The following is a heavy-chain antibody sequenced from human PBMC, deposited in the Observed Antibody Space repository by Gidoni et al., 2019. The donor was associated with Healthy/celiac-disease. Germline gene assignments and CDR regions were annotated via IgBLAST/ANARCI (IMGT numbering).Heavy chain of an antibody. V-gene: IGHV1-46*01. Sequence: QVQLVPSGAEVTKPGPSVHVSCKASGYTLTRYYMHWVRQAPGQGLEWMGIINPSGGSTSYAQKFQGRVTMNRDKSTSTVYMELSSLRSEDTAVYYCARSTNDFDIWGQGTMVTVSS. CDR1: GYTLTRYY. J-gene: IGHJ3*02. CDR2: INPSGGST. CDR3: ARSTNDFDI.